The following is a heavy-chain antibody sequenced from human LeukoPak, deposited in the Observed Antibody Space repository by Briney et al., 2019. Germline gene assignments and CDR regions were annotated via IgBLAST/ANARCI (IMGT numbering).Heavy chain of an antibody. V-gene: IGHV1-2*04. CDR2: MKPNSGGT. CDR1: VYTFTVYY. CDR3: ARDFRGRRQRAVENSLDY. Sequence: ASVTLSCKSFVYTFTVYYIHWVRHAPGQGLEGVGWMKPNSGGTNYSQKFQGWLTITRDASISTAYMELSRLTSDDTAVYYCARDFRGRRQRAVENSLDYWGQGTLVTVSS. J-gene: IGHJ4*02. D-gene: IGHD6-19*01.